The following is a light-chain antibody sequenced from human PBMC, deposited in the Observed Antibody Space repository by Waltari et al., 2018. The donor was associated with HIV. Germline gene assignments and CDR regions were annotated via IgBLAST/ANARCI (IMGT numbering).Light chain of an antibody. Sequence: QSVLNQPPSVSGTPGQLVTISCSGGSSYIGRENAVWYRQVPETAPKLLIDSNGQRPSGIPDRFSGSKSGTSASLAVSGLQSGDEADYYCAAWDDSLNGGVFGGGTKLTVL. J-gene: IGLJ3*02. CDR2: SNG. V-gene: IGLV1-44*01. CDR3: AAWDDSLNGGV. CDR1: SSYIGREN.